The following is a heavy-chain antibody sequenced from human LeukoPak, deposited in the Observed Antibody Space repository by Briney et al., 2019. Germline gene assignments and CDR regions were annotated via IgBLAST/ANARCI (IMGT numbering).Heavy chain of an antibody. Sequence: GGSLRLSCAASGFTFSSYSMNWVRQAPGKGLEWVSSISRTSDYIYYADSLKGRFTISRDNAKNSLYLQMNSLSAEDTAMYYCARGVYGTSWSHFDYWGQGTLVTVSS. V-gene: IGHV3-21*01. CDR1: GFTFSSYS. D-gene: IGHD2-8*01. CDR2: ISRTSDYI. J-gene: IGHJ4*02. CDR3: ARGVYGTSWSHFDY.